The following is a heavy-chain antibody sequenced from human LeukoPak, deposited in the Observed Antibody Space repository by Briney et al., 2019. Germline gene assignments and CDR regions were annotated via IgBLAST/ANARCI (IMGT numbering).Heavy chain of an antibody. Sequence: ASVKVSCKASGGTLSSYAISWVRQAPGQGLEWMGGIIPIFGTANYARKFQGRVTITADESTSTAYMELSSLRSEDTAVYYCARGGFATYYFDYWGQGTLVTVSS. D-gene: IGHD3-22*01. J-gene: IGHJ4*02. V-gene: IGHV1-69*13. CDR2: IIPIFGTA. CDR1: GGTLSSYA. CDR3: ARGGFATYYFDY.